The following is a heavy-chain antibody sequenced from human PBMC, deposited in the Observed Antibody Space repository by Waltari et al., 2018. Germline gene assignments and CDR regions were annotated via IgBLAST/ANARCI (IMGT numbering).Heavy chain of an antibody. CDR2: ISSSGSTI. V-gene: IGHV3-48*03. CDR3: ARTGVDSSGPPGDC. Sequence: EVQLVESGGGLVQPGGSLRLSCAASGFTFSSYEMNWVRQAPGKGLEWVSYISSSGSTIYYADSVKGRFTISRDNAKNSLYLQMNSLRAEDTAVYYCARTGVDSSGPPGDCWGQGTLVTVSS. CDR1: GFTFSSYE. D-gene: IGHD3-22*01. J-gene: IGHJ4*02.